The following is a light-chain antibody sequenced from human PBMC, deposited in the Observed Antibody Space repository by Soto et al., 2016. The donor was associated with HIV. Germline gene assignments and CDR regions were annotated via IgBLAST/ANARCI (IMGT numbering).Light chain of an antibody. CDR2: RAS. J-gene: IGKJ2*01. V-gene: IGKV1-5*03. Sequence: DIQMTQSPSTLSASVGDRVTLTCRASQSISIYLAWYQQKPGKAPDLLIYRASSLQSGDPSRFSGSGSGTEFTLTISSLQPDDFATYYCQQYTSYPVTFGQGTKLEIK. CDR3: QQYTSYPVT. CDR1: QSISIY.